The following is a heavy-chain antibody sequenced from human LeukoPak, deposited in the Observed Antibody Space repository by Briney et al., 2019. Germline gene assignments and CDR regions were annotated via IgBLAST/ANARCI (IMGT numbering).Heavy chain of an antibody. CDR2: IYTSGST. CDR3: ARGDPIDAFDI. V-gene: IGHV4-61*02. Sequence: SETLSLTCTVSGGSISSGSYYWSWIRQPAGKGLEWIGRIYTSGSTNYNPSLKSRVTISVDTSKNQFSLKLSSVAAADTAVYYCARGDPIDAFDIWGQGTMVTVSS. CDR1: GGSISSGSYY. J-gene: IGHJ3*02.